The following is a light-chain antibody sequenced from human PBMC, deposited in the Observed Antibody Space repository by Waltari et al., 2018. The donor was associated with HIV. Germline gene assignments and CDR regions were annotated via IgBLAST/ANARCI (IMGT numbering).Light chain of an antibody. V-gene: IGKV3-15*01. J-gene: IGKJ2*01. Sequence: EIVMTQSPASLSVSPGERATLSCRASQSVSSKLAWYQQKPGQAPRLLIYGASTRATGIPARFSCSGSGTEFTLTICSLQSEDFAVYYCQQYNNWPPVTFGQGTKLEIK. CDR1: QSVSSK. CDR3: QQYNNWPPVT. CDR2: GAS.